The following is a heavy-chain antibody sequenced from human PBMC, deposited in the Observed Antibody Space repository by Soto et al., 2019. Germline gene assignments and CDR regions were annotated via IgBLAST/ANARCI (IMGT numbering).Heavy chain of an antibody. CDR2: IYPGDSDT. Sequence: PGESLKISCKGSGYSFTSYWIGWVRQMPGKDLEWMGIIYPGDSDTRYSPSFQGQVTISADKSISTAYLQWSSLKASDTAMYYCARHACSSTSCYINYYYYMDVWGKGTTVTVSS. CDR1: GYSFTSYW. J-gene: IGHJ6*03. CDR3: ARHACSSTSCYINYYYYMDV. D-gene: IGHD2-2*02. V-gene: IGHV5-51*01.